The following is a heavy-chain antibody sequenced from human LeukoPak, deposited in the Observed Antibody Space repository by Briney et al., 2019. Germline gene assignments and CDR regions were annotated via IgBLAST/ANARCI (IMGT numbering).Heavy chain of an antibody. Sequence: GASVKVSCKASGYTFTSYGISWVRQAPGQGLEWMGWISAYNGNTNYAQKLQGRVTMTTDTSTSTAYMELRSLRSDDTAVYYCATLGYCSGGSCYPGGLYYYYGMDVWGQGTTVTVSS. CDR3: ATLGYCSGGSCYPGGLYYYYGMDV. V-gene: IGHV1-18*01. CDR2: ISAYNGNT. CDR1: GYTFTSYG. D-gene: IGHD2-15*01. J-gene: IGHJ6*02.